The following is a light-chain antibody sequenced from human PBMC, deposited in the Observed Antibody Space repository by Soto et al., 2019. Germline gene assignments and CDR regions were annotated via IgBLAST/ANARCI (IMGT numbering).Light chain of an antibody. V-gene: IGLV1-40*01. CDR3: QSYDSSLTGVV. CDR2: GNY. CDR1: SSNIGAGYD. J-gene: IGLJ2*01. Sequence: QSLLTQPPSLSGAPGQRVTISCTGSSSNIGAGYDVQWYQQLPGTAPKLLIYGNYNRPSGVPDRFSGSKSGTSASLAITGLQAEDEADYYCQSYDSSLTGVVFGGGTKLTVL.